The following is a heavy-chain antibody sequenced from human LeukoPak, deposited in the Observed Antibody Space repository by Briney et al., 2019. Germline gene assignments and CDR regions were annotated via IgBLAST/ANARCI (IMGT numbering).Heavy chain of an antibody. V-gene: IGHV4-34*01. CDR2: INHSGST. CDR1: GGTFSGYY. D-gene: IGHD2-15*01. Sequence: PSETLSLTCAAYGGTFSGYYWSWIRQPPGKGLEWIAEINHSGSTNYNPSLKSRVTISVDTSKNQFSLKLSSVTAADTAVYYCARGRGDGLGYCSGGSCYDYFDYWGQGTLVTVSS. J-gene: IGHJ4*02. CDR3: ARGRGDGLGYCSGGSCYDYFDY.